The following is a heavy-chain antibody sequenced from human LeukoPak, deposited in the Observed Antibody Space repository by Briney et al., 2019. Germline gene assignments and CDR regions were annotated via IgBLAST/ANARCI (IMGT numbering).Heavy chain of an antibody. J-gene: IGHJ4*02. CDR2: INHSGST. Sequence: SETLSLTCAVYGGSFSGYYWSWIRQPPGKGLEWIGEINHSGSTNYNPSLKGRVTISVDTSKNQFSLKLSSVTAADTAVYYCARFGGIAAAGWGQGTLVTVSS. V-gene: IGHV4-34*01. CDR3: ARFGGIAAAG. D-gene: IGHD6-13*01. CDR1: GGSFSGYY.